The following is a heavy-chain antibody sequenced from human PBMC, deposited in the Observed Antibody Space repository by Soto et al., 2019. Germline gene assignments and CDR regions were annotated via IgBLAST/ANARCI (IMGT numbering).Heavy chain of an antibody. D-gene: IGHD3-16*02. CDR1: GFTFSSYA. CDR3: AKDYVWGSYRVKTLDY. V-gene: IGHV3-23*01. CDR2: ISGSGGST. Sequence: PGGALRLSCAASGFTFSSYAMSWVRQAPGKGLEWVSAISGSGGSTYYADSVKGRFTISRDNSKNTLYLQMNSLRAEDTAVYYCAKDYVWGSYRVKTLDYWGQGTLVTVSS. J-gene: IGHJ4*02.